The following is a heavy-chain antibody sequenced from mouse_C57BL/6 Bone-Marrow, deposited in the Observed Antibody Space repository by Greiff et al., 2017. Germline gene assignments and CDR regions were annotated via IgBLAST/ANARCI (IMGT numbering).Heavy chain of an antibody. J-gene: IGHJ4*01. V-gene: IGHV1-80*01. CDR3: ARILLYYYAMDY. CDR1: GYAFSSYW. Sequence: VQLQQSGAELVKPGASVKISCKASGYAFSSYWMNWVKQRPGKGLEWIGQIYPGDGDTTYNGKFKGKATLTADKSSSTAYMQLSSLTSEDSAVYFGARILLYYYAMDYWGQGTSVTVSS. CDR2: IYPGDGDT.